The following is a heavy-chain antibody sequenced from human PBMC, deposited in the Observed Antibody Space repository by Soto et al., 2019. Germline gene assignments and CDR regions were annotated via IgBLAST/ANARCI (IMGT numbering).Heavy chain of an antibody. CDR3: ARDTTIFGVVTNMDV. J-gene: IGHJ6*03. D-gene: IGHD3-3*01. CDR1: GYTFTSYD. Sequence: RASVQVSCTASGYTFTSYDINWVRQAPGQGLEWMGWMNPNSGNTGYAQKFQGRVTMTRNTSISTAYMELSSLRSEDTAVYYCARDTTIFGVVTNMDVWGKGTTVTVSS. V-gene: IGHV1-8*01. CDR2: MNPNSGNT.